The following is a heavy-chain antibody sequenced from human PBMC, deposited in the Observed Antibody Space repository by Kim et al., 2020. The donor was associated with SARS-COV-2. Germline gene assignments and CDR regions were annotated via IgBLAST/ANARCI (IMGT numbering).Heavy chain of an antibody. CDR2: ISYDGSNK. Sequence: GGSLKLSCAASGFTFSSYGMHWVRQAPGKGLEWVAVISYDGSNKYYADSVKGRFTISRDNSKNTLYLQMNSLRAEDTAVYYCAKDQTYYYGSGSYYNQAFYSYYGMDAWTPAPALPVSS. CDR3: AKDQTYYYGSGSYYNQAFYSYYGMDA. D-gene: IGHD3-10*01. CDR1: GFTFSSYG. J-gene: IGHJ6*02. V-gene: IGHV3-30*18.